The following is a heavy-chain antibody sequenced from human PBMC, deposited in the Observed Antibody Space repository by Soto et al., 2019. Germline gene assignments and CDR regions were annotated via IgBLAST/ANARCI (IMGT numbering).Heavy chain of an antibody. V-gene: IGHV3-21*06. Sequence: LRLSCAASGFTFSYYPLHWVRRAPGKGLEWVSSISGVRDYIRYADSVKGRFAISRDNAKTSLYLQMNSLTAEDTAVYYCAREGVHNYTEYYFDYWGQGTLVTVSS. J-gene: IGHJ4*02. D-gene: IGHD3-10*01. CDR3: AREGVHNYTEYYFDY. CDR2: ISGVRDYI. CDR1: GFTFSYYP.